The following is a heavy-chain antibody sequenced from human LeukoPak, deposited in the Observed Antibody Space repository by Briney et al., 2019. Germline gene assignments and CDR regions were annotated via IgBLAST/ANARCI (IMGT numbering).Heavy chain of an antibody. Sequence: SETLSLTCTVSGGSISTYFWSWLRQPPGKGLEWIGYIYYSGSTNYNPSLKSRVTISVDTSKNQFSLKLSSVTAADTAVYYWARSNSATYEAWFDPWGQGTLVTVSS. CDR3: ARSNSATYEAWFDP. CDR1: GGSISTYF. D-gene: IGHD1-26*01. V-gene: IGHV4-59*01. J-gene: IGHJ5*02. CDR2: IYYSGST.